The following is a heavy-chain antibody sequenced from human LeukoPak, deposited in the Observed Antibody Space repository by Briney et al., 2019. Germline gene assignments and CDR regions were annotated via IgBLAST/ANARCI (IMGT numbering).Heavy chain of an antibody. CDR3: ARVTVAGIPSYYLDY. Sequence: ASVKVSRKASGYTFTGYYLHWVRQAPGQGLEWMGWINPNSGGTNYAQKFQGRVTMTRDTSISTAYMELSSLRSDDTAVYYCARVTVAGIPSYYLDYWGQGTLVTVSS. V-gene: IGHV1-2*02. CDR1: GYTFTGYY. J-gene: IGHJ4*02. D-gene: IGHD6-13*01. CDR2: INPNSGGT.